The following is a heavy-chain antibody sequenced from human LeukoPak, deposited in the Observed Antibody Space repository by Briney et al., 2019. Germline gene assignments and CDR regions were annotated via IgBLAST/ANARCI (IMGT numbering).Heavy chain of an antibody. CDR3: VRDSHKPMMDLDY. CDR2: IDPSGGT. Sequence: PRASVKVSCKASGYTFKDYYLHWVRQAPGQGLEWMGWIDPSGGTNYAQKFRGRVTMTRDTSTSTAYMELATLRSDDTAVFYCVRDSHKPMMDLDYWGQGTLVTVSS. D-gene: IGHD3-22*01. CDR1: GYTFKDYY. V-gene: IGHV1-2*02. J-gene: IGHJ4*02.